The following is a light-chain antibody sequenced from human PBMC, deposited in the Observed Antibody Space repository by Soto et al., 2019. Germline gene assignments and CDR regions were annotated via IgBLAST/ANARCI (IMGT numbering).Light chain of an antibody. J-gene: IGKJ1*01. V-gene: IGKV3D-20*02. Sequence: EIVLMQSPGTLSLSPGEGSTLSCRASQSVNNNYLAWYQQRPGQAPTVLIFDTSRRATGVPDRFSGSGSGTDFTLRISRVEPDDFAVYYCLQDINYPWTFGQGTKVEIK. CDR1: QSVNNNY. CDR3: LQDINYPWT. CDR2: DTS.